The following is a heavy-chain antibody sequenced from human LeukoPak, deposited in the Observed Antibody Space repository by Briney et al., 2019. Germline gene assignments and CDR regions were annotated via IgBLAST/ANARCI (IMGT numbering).Heavy chain of an antibody. V-gene: IGHV3-7*01. J-gene: IGHJ4*02. Sequence: PGGSLRLSCAASGFTFSSYWMNWVRQAPGKGLEWVASIKQDGNEKYYVDSVKGRFVISRDNTKYSLYLQMNSLRAEDTALYYCARDGVAPGLYFDYWGQGNLVTDSS. CDR2: IKQDGNEK. CDR3: ARDGVAPGLYFDY. D-gene: IGHD2-8*01. CDR1: GFTFSSYW.